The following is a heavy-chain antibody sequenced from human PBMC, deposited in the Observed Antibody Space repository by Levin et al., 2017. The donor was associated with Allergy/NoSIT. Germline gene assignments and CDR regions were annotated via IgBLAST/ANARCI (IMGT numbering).Heavy chain of an antibody. D-gene: IGHD3-9*01. Sequence: GASVKVSCKASGYTFTSYGISWVRQAPGQGLEWMGWISAYNGNTNYAQKLQGRVTMTTDTSTSTAYMELRSLRSDDTAVYYCARDLGGDHYDILTGYSYNWFDPWGQGTLVTVSS. CDR3: ARDLGGDHYDILTGYSYNWFDP. CDR2: ISAYNGNT. V-gene: IGHV1-18*01. CDR1: GYTFTSYG. J-gene: IGHJ5*02.